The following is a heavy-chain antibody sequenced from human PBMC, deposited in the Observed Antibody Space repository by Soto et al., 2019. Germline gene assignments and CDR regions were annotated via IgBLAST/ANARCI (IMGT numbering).Heavy chain of an antibody. Sequence: QVQLVQSGAEVKKPGASVKVSCKASGYTFTSYGISWVRQAPGQGLEWMGWISAYNGNTNYAQKLQGRVTMTTDTSTSTGYMEVRSLRSDDTAVYYCARLMGRSGYCSGGSCYSGYNWFDPWGQGTLVTVSS. J-gene: IGHJ5*02. CDR3: ARLMGRSGYCSGGSCYSGYNWFDP. CDR1: GYTFTSYG. D-gene: IGHD2-15*01. CDR2: ISAYNGNT. V-gene: IGHV1-18*01.